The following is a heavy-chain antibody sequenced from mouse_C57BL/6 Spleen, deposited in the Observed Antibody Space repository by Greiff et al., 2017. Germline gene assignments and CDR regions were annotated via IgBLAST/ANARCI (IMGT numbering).Heavy chain of an antibody. CDR1: GYTFTDYN. Sequence: EVQLQQSGPELVKPGASVKMSCKASGYTFTDYNMHWVKQSHGKSLEWIGYINPNNGGTSYNQKFKGKATLTVNKSSSTAYMELRSLTSEDSAVYYCARGDVSGRYAMDYWGQGTSVTVSS. CDR2: INPNNGGT. V-gene: IGHV1-22*01. CDR3: ARGDVSGRYAMDY. D-gene: IGHD3-2*02. J-gene: IGHJ4*01.